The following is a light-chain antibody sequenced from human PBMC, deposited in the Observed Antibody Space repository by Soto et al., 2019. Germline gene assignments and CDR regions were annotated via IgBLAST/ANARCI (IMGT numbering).Light chain of an antibody. CDR2: AAS. CDR3: QQSYSTPRAPT. Sequence: DIQMTQSPSSLSASVGDRVTITCRASQSISSYLNWYQQKPGKAPKLLIYAASSLQSGVPSRFSGSGSGTDFTLTISSLQPEDFATYYCQQSYSTPRAPTFGGGTKVDIK. J-gene: IGKJ4*01. V-gene: IGKV1-39*01. CDR1: QSISSY.